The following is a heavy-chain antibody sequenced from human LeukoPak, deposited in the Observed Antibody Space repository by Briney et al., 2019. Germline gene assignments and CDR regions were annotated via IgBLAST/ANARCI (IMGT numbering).Heavy chain of an antibody. CDR2: IRWNSGSI. Sequence: GGSLRLSCAASGFTFDDYAMHWVRQAPGKGLEWVSGIRWNSGSIGYADSVKGRFTISRDNAKNSLYLQMNSLRAEHTALYYCAKIAVAGTDGYFDYWGQGTLVTVSS. D-gene: IGHD6-19*01. CDR3: AKIAVAGTDGYFDY. J-gene: IGHJ4*02. CDR1: GFTFDDYA. V-gene: IGHV3-9*01.